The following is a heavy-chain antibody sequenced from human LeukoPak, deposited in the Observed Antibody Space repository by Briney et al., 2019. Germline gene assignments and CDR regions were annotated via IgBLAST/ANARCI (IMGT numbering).Heavy chain of an antibody. CDR3: ARDMKGNFDY. D-gene: IGHD3-10*01. J-gene: IGHJ4*02. CDR2: INQDGSTK. Sequence: GGSLRLSCAASGFTFSNVWMAWVRQAPGKGLEWVANINQDGSTKQYVDSVRGRFTISRDNAKNSLYLQMNSLTAEDTGLYHCARDMKGNFDYWGQGTLVTVSS. CDR1: GFTFSNVW. V-gene: IGHV3-7*01.